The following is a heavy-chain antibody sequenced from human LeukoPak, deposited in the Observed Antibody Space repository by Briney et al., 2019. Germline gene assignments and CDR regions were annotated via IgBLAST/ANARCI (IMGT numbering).Heavy chain of an antibody. V-gene: IGHV3-11*04. Sequence: GGSLRLSCEASGFTLSDYYMGWIRQAPGKGLEWVSYITDNGRKTYYADSVKGRFTISRDNAKYSLYLQINRLRAEDTAVYYCARGKEMATPNMDVWGKGTTVTISS. CDR1: GFTLSDYY. CDR2: ITDNGRKT. CDR3: ARGKEMATPNMDV. D-gene: IGHD5-24*01. J-gene: IGHJ6*03.